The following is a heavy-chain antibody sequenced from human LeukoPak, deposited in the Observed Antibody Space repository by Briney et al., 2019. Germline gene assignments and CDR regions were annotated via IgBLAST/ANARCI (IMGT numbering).Heavy chain of an antibody. D-gene: IGHD3-16*01. CDR3: ARTRDVWGSPDFDY. J-gene: IGHJ4*01. CDR1: GYSLTSYW. V-gene: IGHV5-51*01. CDR2: IYPGDSDT. Sequence: GEPLKISRKGSGYSLTSYWIGWVRQMPGKGLEWMGIIYPGDSDTRYSPSFQGQVTISADKSISTADLQWSSLKASDTAMYYCARTRDVWGSPDFDYWGHGTLVTVSS.